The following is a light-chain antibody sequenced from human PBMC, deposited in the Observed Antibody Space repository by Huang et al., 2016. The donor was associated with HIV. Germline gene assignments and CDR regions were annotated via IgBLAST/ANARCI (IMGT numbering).Light chain of an antibody. CDR1: QTITTY. CDR2: AAS. Sequence: DIQLTQSPSSLSASVGDRVIMTCRANQTITTYLNWYQQRPGKAPKLLIYAASSLQSGGPSRFSGSGSGTDFTLTISSLQPEDFATYYCQQSYSSLLSFGGGTKVAIK. J-gene: IGKJ4*01. CDR3: QQSYSSLLS. V-gene: IGKV1-39*01.